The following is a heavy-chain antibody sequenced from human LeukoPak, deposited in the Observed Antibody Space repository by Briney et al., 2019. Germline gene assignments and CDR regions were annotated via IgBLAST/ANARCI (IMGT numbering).Heavy chain of an antibody. Sequence: GGSLRLSCAASGFTFSSYAMSWVRQAPGKGLEWVSSICGSGGSTYYADSVKGRFTISRDNSKDTLFLQMNSLRAEDTAVYYCAKYLCSNDVCNWFAPWGQGTLVTVSS. J-gene: IGHJ5*02. CDR3: AKYLCSNDVCNWFAP. CDR2: ICGSGGST. D-gene: IGHD2-8*01. CDR1: GFTFSSYA. V-gene: IGHV3-23*01.